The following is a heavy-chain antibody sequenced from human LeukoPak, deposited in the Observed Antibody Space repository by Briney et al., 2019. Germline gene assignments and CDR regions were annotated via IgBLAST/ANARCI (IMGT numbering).Heavy chain of an antibody. J-gene: IGHJ4*02. CDR1: GLTFSSYA. V-gene: IGHV3-23*01. CDR2: ISGSGGST. CDR3: AKKKALDFDY. Sequence: GGSLRLSCAASGLTFSSYAMSWVRQAPGKGLEWVSAISGSGGSTYYADSVKGRFTISRDNSKNTLYLQMNSLRAEDTAVHYCAKKKALDFDYWGQGTLVTVSS.